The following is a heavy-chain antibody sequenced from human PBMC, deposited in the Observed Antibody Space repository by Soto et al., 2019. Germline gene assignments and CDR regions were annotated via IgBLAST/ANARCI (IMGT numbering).Heavy chain of an antibody. Sequence: QVQLVQSGAEVKKPGASVKVSCKASGYTFTSYAMHWVRQAPGQRLEWMGWINAGNGNTKYSQKFQGRVTITRDTSASTAYMELSSLRSEDTVVYYCARDPLLWFGETLDYWGQGTLVTVSS. CDR1: GYTFTSYA. V-gene: IGHV1-3*01. CDR2: INAGNGNT. D-gene: IGHD3-10*01. J-gene: IGHJ4*02. CDR3: ARDPLLWFGETLDY.